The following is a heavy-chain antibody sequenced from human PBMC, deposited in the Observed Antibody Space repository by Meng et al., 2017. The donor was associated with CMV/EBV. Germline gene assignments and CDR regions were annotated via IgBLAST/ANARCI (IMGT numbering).Heavy chain of an antibody. J-gene: IGHJ5*02. V-gene: IGHV3-11*04. Sequence: GESLKISCAASGFTFSDYYMSWIRQAPGKGLEWVSYISSSGSTIYYADSVKGRFTISRDNAKNSLYLQMNSLRAEDTAAYYCARQGYYYDIGWFDPWGQGTLVTVSS. CDR3: ARQGYYYDIGWFDP. D-gene: IGHD3-22*01. CDR2: ISSSGSTI. CDR1: GFTFSDYY.